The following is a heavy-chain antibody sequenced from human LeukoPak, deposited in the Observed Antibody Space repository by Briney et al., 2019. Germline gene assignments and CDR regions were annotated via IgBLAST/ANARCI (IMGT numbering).Heavy chain of an antibody. D-gene: IGHD3-10*01. V-gene: IGHV3-21*01. CDR2: ISSSSSYI. CDR1: GFTFSSYS. Sequence: GGSLRLFCAASGFTFSSYSMNWVRQAPGKGLEWVSSISSSSSYIYYADSVKGRFTISRDNAKNSLYLQMNSLRAEDTAVYYCARDYQQAMVRGVIIDYWGQGTLVTVSS. J-gene: IGHJ4*02. CDR3: ARDYQQAMVRGVIIDY.